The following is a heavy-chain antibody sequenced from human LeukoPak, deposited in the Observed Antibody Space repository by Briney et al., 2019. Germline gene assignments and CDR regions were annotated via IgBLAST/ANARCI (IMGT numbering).Heavy chain of an antibody. CDR2: IYISGTT. CDR3: ARERRDGSYGFDY. CDR1: GASISEYY. J-gene: IGHJ4*02. Sequence: SETLSLTCTVSGASISEYYWNWIWQPAGKGLEWIGRIYISGTTNYNPSLNSRVTMSLDTSKNRFSLKLSSVTAADTAVYYCARERRDGSYGFDYWGQGTLLTVSS. D-gene: IGHD3-16*01. V-gene: IGHV4-4*07.